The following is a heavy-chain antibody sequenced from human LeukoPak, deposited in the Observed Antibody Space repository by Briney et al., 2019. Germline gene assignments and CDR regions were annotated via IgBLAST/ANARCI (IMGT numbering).Heavy chain of an antibody. CDR1: GYTVTSYG. Sequence: ASVKVSGKASGYTVTSYGISWVRQAPGQGLEGMGCISSYNGNTNYAQKLQGRVTMTTDTSTSTAYMELRSMRSDDTAVYYCARDRSREYYDILTGYYTYYYYMDVWGKGTTVTVSS. CDR3: ARDRSREYYDILTGYYTYYYYMDV. D-gene: IGHD3-9*01. J-gene: IGHJ6*03. V-gene: IGHV1-18*01. CDR2: ISSYNGNT.